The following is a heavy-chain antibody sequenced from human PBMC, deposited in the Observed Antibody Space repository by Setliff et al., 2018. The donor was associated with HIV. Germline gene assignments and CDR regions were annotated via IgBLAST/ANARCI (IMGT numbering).Heavy chain of an antibody. V-gene: IGHV3-23*01. Sequence: GGSLRLSCAASGFTFSSYAMRWVRQAPGKGLEWVSAISSGIGTTYYADSVKGRFTISRDNSKNTLYLQMNSLRAEDTATYYCAKAKTQLWGQGTLVTAPQ. CDR3: AKAKTQL. J-gene: IGHJ4*02. CDR2: ISSGIGTT. D-gene: IGHD6-13*01. CDR1: GFTFSSYA.